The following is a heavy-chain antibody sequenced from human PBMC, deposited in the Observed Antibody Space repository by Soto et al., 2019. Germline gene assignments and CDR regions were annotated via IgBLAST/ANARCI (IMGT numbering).Heavy chain of an antibody. V-gene: IGHV3-33*01. D-gene: IGHD3-10*01. CDR2: IYYDGSKK. CDR3: ARSPRVRGGTASRGC. Sequence: QVQLVESGGGVVQPGRSLRLSCAASGFTFDNFGMHWVRQAPGKGLEWESVIYYDGSKKYYADSGRGRFTISRDNSKNMLYLQMDSLRAEDTATYYCARSPRVRGGTASRGCWGQGTLVTVSS. J-gene: IGHJ4*02. CDR1: GFTFDNFG.